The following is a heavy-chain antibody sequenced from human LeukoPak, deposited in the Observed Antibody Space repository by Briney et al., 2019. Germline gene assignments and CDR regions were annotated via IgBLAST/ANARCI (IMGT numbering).Heavy chain of an antibody. J-gene: IGHJ6*03. V-gene: IGHV4-59*01. CDR1: GGSIVDYY. D-gene: IGHD2-8*01. CDR2: VHHSGSA. Sequence: SETLSLTCTVAGGSIVDYYWSWIRQPPGKRLEWIGYVHHSGSANRNPSLASRATISVDTSKNHFSLRLRSVTAADTAVYYCARGVMGFSYYYYMDVWGKGTTVTVSS. CDR3: ARGVMGFSYYYYMDV.